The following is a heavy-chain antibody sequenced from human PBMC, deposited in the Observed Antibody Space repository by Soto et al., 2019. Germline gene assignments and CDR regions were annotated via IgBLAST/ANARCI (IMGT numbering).Heavy chain of an antibody. D-gene: IGHD3-10*01. Sequence: ASVKVSCKASGYTFTSYYMHWVRQAPGQGLEWMGIINPSGGSTSYAQKFQGRVTTTRDTSTSTVYMELSSLRSEDTAVYYCARGITMVRGVTYFDYWGPGTLVTVSS. CDR1: GYTFTSYY. V-gene: IGHV1-46*01. CDR3: ARGITMVRGVTYFDY. J-gene: IGHJ4*02. CDR2: INPSGGST.